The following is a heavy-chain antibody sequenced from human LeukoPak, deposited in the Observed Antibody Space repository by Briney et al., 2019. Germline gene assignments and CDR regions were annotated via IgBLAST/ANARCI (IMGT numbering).Heavy chain of an antibody. CDR1: GYTFTGYY. CDR3: IAVAGMNAFDI. D-gene: IGHD6-19*01. Sequence: ASVKVSCKASGYTFTGYYMHWVRQAPGQGFEWMGWINPNSGGTNYAQKFQGRVTMTRDTSISTAYMELSRLRSDDTAVYYCIAVAGMNAFDIWGQGTMVTVSS. V-gene: IGHV1-2*02. J-gene: IGHJ3*02. CDR2: INPNSGGT.